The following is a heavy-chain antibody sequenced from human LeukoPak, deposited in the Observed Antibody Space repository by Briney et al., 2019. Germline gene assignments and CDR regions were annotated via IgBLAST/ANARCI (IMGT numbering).Heavy chain of an antibody. Sequence: SETLSLTCTVSGGSISSYYWSWIRQPAGKGLEWIGRIYTSGSTNYNPSLKSRVTISVDKSKNQFSLKLSSVTAADTAVYYCVRVRYYDSSGYYYFDYWGQGTLVTVSS. CDR1: GGSISSYY. J-gene: IGHJ4*02. D-gene: IGHD3-22*01. CDR3: VRVRYYDSSGYYYFDY. CDR2: IYTSGST. V-gene: IGHV4-4*07.